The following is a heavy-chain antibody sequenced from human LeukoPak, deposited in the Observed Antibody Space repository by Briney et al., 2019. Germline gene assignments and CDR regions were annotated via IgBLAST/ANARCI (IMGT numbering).Heavy chain of an antibody. Sequence: GASVKVSCKASGYTFTGYYMHWVRQAPGQGLEWMGWINPNSGVTNYAQKFQGWVTMTRDTSISTAYMELSRLRSDDTAVYYCARAAIIISEIMVRGVKYSQPGWFDPWGQGTLVTVSS. V-gene: IGHV1-2*04. CDR3: ARAAIIISEIMVRGVKYSQPGWFDP. CDR1: GYTFTGYY. CDR2: INPNSGVT. D-gene: IGHD3-10*01. J-gene: IGHJ5*02.